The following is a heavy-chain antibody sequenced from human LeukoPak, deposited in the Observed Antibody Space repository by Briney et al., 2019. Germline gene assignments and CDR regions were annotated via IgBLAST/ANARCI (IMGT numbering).Heavy chain of an antibody. J-gene: IGHJ4*02. CDR1: GYSFTSYW. CDR2: IYPGGSDI. CDR3: ARQGGHYDILP. V-gene: IGHV5-51*01. D-gene: IGHD3-9*01. Sequence: GESLKISCKGSGYSFTSYWIGWVRQMPGKGLEWMGIIYPGGSDIRYSPSFQGQVTISADTSIDTAYLQWSSLKASDTAMYYCARQGGHYDILPWGQGTLVTVAS.